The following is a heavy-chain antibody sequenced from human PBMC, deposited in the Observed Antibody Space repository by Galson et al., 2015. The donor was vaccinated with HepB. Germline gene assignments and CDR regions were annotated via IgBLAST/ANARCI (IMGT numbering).Heavy chain of an antibody. V-gene: IGHV7-4-1*02. CDR1: GYNFTNYA. CDR2: INTNTGNP. J-gene: IGHJ5*02. Sequence: SVKVSCKASGYNFTNYAMNWVRQAPGQGLEWMGWINTNTGNPTYAQGFTGRFVFSLDTSVSTAYLQFSSLKAEDTAVYYCARDGARRFYNWFDPWGQGTLVTVSS. D-gene: IGHD1-14*01. CDR3: ARDGARRFYNWFDP.